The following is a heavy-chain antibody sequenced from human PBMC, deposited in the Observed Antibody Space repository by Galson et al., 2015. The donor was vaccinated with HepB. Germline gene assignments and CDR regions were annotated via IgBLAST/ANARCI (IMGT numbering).Heavy chain of an antibody. J-gene: IGHJ4*02. Sequence: QSGAEVKKPGESLRISCKASGSSFTSYWISWVRQMPGKGLEWMGRIDPSDSYTNYSPSFQGHVTISADKSISTAYLEWGSLKASDSAMYYCTRPNFLSANYYDDSWGQGTMLTVSS. D-gene: IGHD3-16*01. CDR1: GSSFTSYW. CDR2: IDPSDSYT. CDR3: TRPNFLSANYYDDS. V-gene: IGHV5-10-1*01.